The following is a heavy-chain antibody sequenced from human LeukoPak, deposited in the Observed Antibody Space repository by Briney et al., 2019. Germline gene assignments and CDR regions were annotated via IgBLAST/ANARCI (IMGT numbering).Heavy chain of an antibody. D-gene: IGHD2-2*02. V-gene: IGHV1-69*04. J-gene: IGHJ5*02. Sequence: SVKVSCKASGGTFSSYAISWVRQAPGQGLEWMGRIIPIFGIANHAQKFQGRVTITADKSTSTAYMELSSLRSEDTAVYYCAIDCSSTSCYITWFDPWGQGTLVTVSS. CDR1: GGTFSSYA. CDR2: IIPIFGIA. CDR3: AIDCSSTSCYITWFDP.